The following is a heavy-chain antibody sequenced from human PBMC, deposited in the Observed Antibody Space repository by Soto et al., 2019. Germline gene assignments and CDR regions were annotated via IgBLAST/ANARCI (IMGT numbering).Heavy chain of an antibody. CDR2: IYHSGST. CDR3: ARRRIAVAGTGWFDP. V-gene: IGHV4-30-2*01. Sequence: SETLSLTCTVSGGSISSGGYYWSWIRQPPGKGLEWIGYIYHSGSTYYNPSLKSRVTISVDRSKNQFSLKLSSVTAADTAVYYCARRRIAVAGTGWFDPWGQGTLVTVS. J-gene: IGHJ5*02. D-gene: IGHD6-19*01. CDR1: GGSISSGGYY.